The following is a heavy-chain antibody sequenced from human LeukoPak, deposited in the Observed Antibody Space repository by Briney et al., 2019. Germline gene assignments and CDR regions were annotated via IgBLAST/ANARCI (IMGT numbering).Heavy chain of an antibody. D-gene: IGHD2-2*01. CDR1: GFTFSSYA. J-gene: IGHJ4*02. CDR3: VIGYCSSTSCYVAGGFDY. V-gene: IGHV3-64D*09. CDR2: ISINGGST. Sequence: GGSLRLPCSASGFTFSSYAMHWVRQAPGKGLEYVSAISINGGSTYYTDSVKGRFTISRDNSKNTLYLQMSSLRAEETAVYYCVIGYCSSTSCYVAGGFDYWGQGTLVTVSS.